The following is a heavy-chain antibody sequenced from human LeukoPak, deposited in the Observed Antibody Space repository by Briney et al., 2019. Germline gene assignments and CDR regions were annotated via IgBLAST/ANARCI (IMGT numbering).Heavy chain of an antibody. J-gene: IGHJ6*03. V-gene: IGHV1-2*02. CDR3: AKDLADTAMGPDYYYYYMDV. D-gene: IGHD5-18*01. Sequence: ASVKVSCKASGYTFTGYYMHWVRQAPGQGLEWMGWINPNSGGTNYAQKFQGRVTTTRDTSISTAYMELSRLRSDDTAVYYCAKDLADTAMGPDYYYYYMDVWGKGTTVTVSS. CDR2: INPNSGGT. CDR1: GYTFTGYY.